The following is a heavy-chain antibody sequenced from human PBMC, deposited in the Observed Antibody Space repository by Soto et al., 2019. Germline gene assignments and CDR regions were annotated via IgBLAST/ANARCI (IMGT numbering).Heavy chain of an antibody. CDR1: GFTFSSYW. CDR3: ARDVSGSYLYFDY. V-gene: IGHV3-7*03. D-gene: IGHD1-26*01. Sequence: PVGSLRLSCAASGFTFSSYWMSWVRQAPGKGLEWVANIKQDGSEKYYVDSVKGRFTISRDNAKNSLYLQMNSLRAEDTAVYYCARDVSGSYLYFDYWGQGTLVTVSS. J-gene: IGHJ4*02. CDR2: IKQDGSEK.